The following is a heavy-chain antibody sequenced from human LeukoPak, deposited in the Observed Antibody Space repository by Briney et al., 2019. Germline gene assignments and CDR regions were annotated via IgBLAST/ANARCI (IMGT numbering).Heavy chain of an antibody. V-gene: IGHV1-18*01. J-gene: IGHJ4*02. CDR1: GYTFTSYG. CDR3: ARDADHYYGSGTYPHYFDY. Sequence: ASVKVSCKASGYTFTSYGISWVRQAPGQGLEWMGWISAYNGNTNYAQKLQGRVTMTTDTSTRIAYMELRSLRSDDTAVYYCARDADHYYGSGTYPHYFDYWGQGTLVTVSS. CDR2: ISAYNGNT. D-gene: IGHD3-10*01.